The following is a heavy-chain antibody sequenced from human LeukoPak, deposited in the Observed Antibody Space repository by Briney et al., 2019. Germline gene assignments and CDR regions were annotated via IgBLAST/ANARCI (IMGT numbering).Heavy chain of an antibody. J-gene: IGHJ4*02. CDR3: ARVGTSGSSFTYFDS. CDR1: GFTFSGYW. Sequence: GGSLRLSCAASGFTFSGYWMHWVRQPPGKGLVWVSRINSVGSDTICADSVKGRFTISRDNAKNTLYLQMNSLRAEDTAVYYCARVGTSGSSFTYFDSWGQGTLVTVSS. D-gene: IGHD1-26*01. CDR2: INSVGSDT. V-gene: IGHV3-74*01.